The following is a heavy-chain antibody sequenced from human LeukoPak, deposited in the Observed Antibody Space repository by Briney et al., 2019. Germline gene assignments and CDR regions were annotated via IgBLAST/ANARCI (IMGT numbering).Heavy chain of an antibody. CDR3: ARPNYSSSWQIFDY. D-gene: IGHD6-13*01. CDR1: GFTFSDYY. CDR2: ISSGGNTI. Sequence: LLRLCCAASGFTFSDYYRSCIRQAPGEGLGGGSYISSGGNTIYYAYSVEGPFTISRDNAKTSLYLQMNSLRAEDTAVYYCARPNYSSSWQIFDYWGQGTLVTASS. J-gene: IGHJ4*02. V-gene: IGHV3-11*01.